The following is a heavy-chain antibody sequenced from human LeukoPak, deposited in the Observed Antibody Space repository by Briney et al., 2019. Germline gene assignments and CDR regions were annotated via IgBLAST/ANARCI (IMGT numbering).Heavy chain of an antibody. CDR1: GFTFSSYT. D-gene: IGHD6-19*01. Sequence: GGSLRLSCAAPGFTFSSYTMTWVRQAPGKGLEWVSSISSSSTYIYYADSVKGRFIIYRDNAENSLYLQLSSLRAEDTALYYCARGKFASAWFDYWGLGTLVTVSS. J-gene: IGHJ4*02. CDR3: ARGKFASAWFDY. CDR2: ISSSSTYI. V-gene: IGHV3-21*01.